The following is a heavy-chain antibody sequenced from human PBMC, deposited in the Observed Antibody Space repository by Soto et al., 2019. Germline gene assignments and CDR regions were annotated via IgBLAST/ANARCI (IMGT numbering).Heavy chain of an antibody. CDR3: ARGLFNIVVVPAASNMDV. Sequence: EVQLVESGGGLVKPGGSLRLSCAASGFTFSSYRMNWVRQAPGKGLEWVSSISSSSSYIYYADSVKGRFTISRDNAKNSLYLQMNSLRPEDTAVYYCARGLFNIVVVPAASNMDVWGKGTTVTVSS. J-gene: IGHJ6*03. D-gene: IGHD2-2*01. V-gene: IGHV3-21*01. CDR2: ISSSSSYI. CDR1: GFTFSSYR.